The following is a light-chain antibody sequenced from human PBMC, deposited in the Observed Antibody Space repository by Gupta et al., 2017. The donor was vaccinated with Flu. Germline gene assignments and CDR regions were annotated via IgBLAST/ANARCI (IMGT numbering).Light chain of an antibody. CDR2: LGS. J-gene: IGKJ2*01. Sequence: VTPGEPASISCRSSQSLLQINGYNYLDWYLQKPGQSPQLLIYLGSNRASGVPDRFSGGGSGRDFTLKISRVEAEDVGVYYCMQALQTPYTFGQGTKLEIK. CDR3: MQALQTPYT. V-gene: IGKV2-28*01. CDR1: QSLLQINGYNY.